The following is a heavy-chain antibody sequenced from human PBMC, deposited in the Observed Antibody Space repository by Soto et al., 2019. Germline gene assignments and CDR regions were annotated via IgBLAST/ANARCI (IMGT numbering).Heavy chain of an antibody. V-gene: IGHV1-69*05. J-gene: IGHJ6*03. CDR3: ARDQQYYDFWSGYSGDYMDV. Sequence: SVKVSCKASGGTFSSYAISWVRQAPGQGLEWMGGIIPIFGTANYAQKLQGRVTMTTDTSTSTAYMELRSLRSDDTAVYYCARDQQYYDFWSGYSGDYMDVWGKGTTVTVSS. D-gene: IGHD3-3*01. CDR1: GGTFSSYA. CDR2: IIPIFGTA.